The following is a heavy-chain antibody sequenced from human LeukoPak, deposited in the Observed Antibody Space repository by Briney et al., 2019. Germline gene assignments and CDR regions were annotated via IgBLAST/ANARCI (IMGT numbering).Heavy chain of an antibody. CDR2: IYSSGST. Sequence: SETLSLTCTVSGGSISSYYWSWIRQPAGKGLEWIGRIYSSGSTNYNPSLKSRVTMSADTSKNQFSLKLSSVTAADTAVYYCAREKARYCSGGSCYGTWAFGIWGQGTMVTVSS. V-gene: IGHV4-4*07. CDR1: GGSISSYY. D-gene: IGHD2-15*01. CDR3: AREKARYCSGGSCYGTWAFGI. J-gene: IGHJ3*02.